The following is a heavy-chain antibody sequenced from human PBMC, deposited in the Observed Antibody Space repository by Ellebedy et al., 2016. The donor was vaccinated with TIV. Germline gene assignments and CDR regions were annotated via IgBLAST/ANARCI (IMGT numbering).Heavy chain of an antibody. D-gene: IGHD3-22*01. CDR2: LGTSDTST. V-gene: IGHV3-23*01. Sequence: GESLKISCAASGFTFSSYAMSWVRQAPGKGLEWVSTLGTSDTSTYYADSMKGRFTISRDNSKNTLYLQMNSLRAEDTAVYYCAKEDYYDSSGPFDYWGQGALVTVSS. CDR3: AKEDYYDSSGPFDY. J-gene: IGHJ4*02. CDR1: GFTFSSYA.